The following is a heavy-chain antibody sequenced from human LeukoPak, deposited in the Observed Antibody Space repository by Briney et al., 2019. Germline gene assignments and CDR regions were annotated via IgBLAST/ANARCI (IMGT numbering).Heavy chain of an antibody. Sequence: GGSLRLSCVASGFSFSTSWMSWVRQAPGRGLEWVANINQDGSEIYYVDSVKGRFTISRDNAKNSLYLQMNSLRAEDSAMYHCARRDGYSIFQHWGQGTLVTVSS. CDR3: ARRDGYSIFQH. CDR2: INQDGSEI. D-gene: IGHD5-24*01. V-gene: IGHV3-7*03. CDR1: GFSFSTSW. J-gene: IGHJ1*01.